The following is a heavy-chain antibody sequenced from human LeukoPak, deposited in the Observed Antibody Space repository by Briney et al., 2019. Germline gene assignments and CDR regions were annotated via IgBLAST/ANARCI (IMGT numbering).Heavy chain of an antibody. D-gene: IGHD5-18*01. CDR1: GGSISSSNW. V-gene: IGHV4-4*02. Sequence: PSETLSLTCAVSGGSISSSNWWSWVRQPPGKGLEWIGEIYHSGSTNYNPSLKSRVTISVDKSKNQFSLKLSSVTAADTAVYYCARDPGYSYGHYFDYWGQGTLVTVSS. CDR3: ARDPGYSYGHYFDY. CDR2: IYHSGST. J-gene: IGHJ4*02.